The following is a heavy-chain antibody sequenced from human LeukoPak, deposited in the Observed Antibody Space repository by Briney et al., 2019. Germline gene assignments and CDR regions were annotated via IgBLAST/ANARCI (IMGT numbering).Heavy chain of an antibody. CDR2: ISSSSSTI. J-gene: IGHJ4*02. CDR3: AKELDQWLVRLGEVIDY. V-gene: IGHV3-48*04. Sequence: PGGSLRLSCAASGFTFSSYSMNWVRQAPGKGLEWVSYISSSSSTIYYADSVKGRFTISRDNAKNSLYLQMNSLRAEDTAVYYCAKELDQWLVRLGEVIDYWGQGTLVTVSS. D-gene: IGHD6-19*01. CDR1: GFTFSSYS.